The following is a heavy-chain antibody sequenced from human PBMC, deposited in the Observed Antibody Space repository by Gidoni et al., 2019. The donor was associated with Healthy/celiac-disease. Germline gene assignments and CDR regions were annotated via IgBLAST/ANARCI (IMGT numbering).Heavy chain of an antibody. V-gene: IGHV3-13*01. CDR3: ARGNPRHYYDSSGYNAFDI. Sequence: EVQLVESGGGLVQPGGSLGFPCAASGFPFMRYGLHWVRQARGKGLEWVSAIGTAGDTYYPGSVKGRFTISRENAKNSLYLQMNSLRAGDTAVYYCARGNPRHYYDSSGYNAFDIWGQGTMVTVSS. CDR2: IGTAGDT. D-gene: IGHD3-22*01. J-gene: IGHJ3*02. CDR1: GFPFMRYG.